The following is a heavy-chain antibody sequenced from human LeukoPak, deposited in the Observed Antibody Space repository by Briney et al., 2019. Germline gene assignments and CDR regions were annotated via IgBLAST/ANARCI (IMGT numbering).Heavy chain of an antibody. CDR2: IYPGDSDT. CDR3: ARLVPGSGGYNWPFDY. D-gene: IGHD5-24*01. CDR1: GYSFTSYW. Sequence: GESLKISCKGSGYSFTSYWIGWVRQMPGKGLEWMGIIYPGDSDTRYSPSFQGQVTISADKSISTAYLQWSSLKASDTAMYYCARLVPGSGGYNWPFDYWGQGTLVTVSS. V-gene: IGHV5-51*01. J-gene: IGHJ4*02.